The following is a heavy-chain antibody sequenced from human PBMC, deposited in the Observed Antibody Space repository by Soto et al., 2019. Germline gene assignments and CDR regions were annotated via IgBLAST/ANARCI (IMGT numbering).Heavy chain of an antibody. CDR2: ISYDGSNK. V-gene: IGHV3-30*18. CDR3: EKDLAYYYGMDV. CDR1: GFTFSSYG. J-gene: IGHJ6*02. Sequence: QVQLVESGGGVVQPGRSLRLSCAASGFTFSSYGMHWVRQAPGKGLEWVAVISYDGSNKYYADSVKGRFTISRDNSKSTLYLQMNSLRAEDTAVYYGEKDLAYYYGMDVWGQGTTVTVSS.